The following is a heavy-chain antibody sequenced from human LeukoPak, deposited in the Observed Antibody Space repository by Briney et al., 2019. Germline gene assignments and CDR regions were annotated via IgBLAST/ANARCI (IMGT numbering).Heavy chain of an antibody. CDR3: ARAGGYDCDY. Sequence: GGSLRLSCVASGFTFSGSAVHWVRQSSGKGLEWVGHIDKKDNLYATAYAESVKGRFTISRDNAKNTLYLQMNSLRAEDTAVYYCARAGGYDCDYWGQGTLVTVSS. CDR2: IDKKDNLYAT. D-gene: IGHD5-12*01. J-gene: IGHJ4*02. CDR1: GFTFSGSA. V-gene: IGHV3-73*01.